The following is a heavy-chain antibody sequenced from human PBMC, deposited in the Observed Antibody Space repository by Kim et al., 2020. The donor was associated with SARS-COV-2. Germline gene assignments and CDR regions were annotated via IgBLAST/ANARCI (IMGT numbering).Heavy chain of an antibody. Sequence: ASVKVSCKASGYTFTSYGISWVRQAPGQGLEWMGWISAYNGNTNYAQKLQGRVTMTTDTSTSTAYMELRSLRSDDTAVYYCARSTSYSSSWYGAFDIWGQGTMVTVSS. V-gene: IGHV1-18*01. D-gene: IGHD6-13*01. CDR1: GYTFTSYG. J-gene: IGHJ3*02. CDR3: ARSTSYSSSWYGAFDI. CDR2: ISAYNGNT.